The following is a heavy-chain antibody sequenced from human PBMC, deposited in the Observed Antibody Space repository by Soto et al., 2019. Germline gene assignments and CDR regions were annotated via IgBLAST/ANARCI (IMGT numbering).Heavy chain of an antibody. V-gene: IGHV4-34*01. Sequence: PSETLSLTCAVYGGSFSVYYWSWIRHPPGKGLEWIGEINHSGSTNYNPSLKSRVTISVDTSKNQFSLKLSSVTAADTAVYYCARASAAGYDYWGQGTLVTAPQ. J-gene: IGHJ4*02. CDR1: GGSFSVYY. CDR2: INHSGST. D-gene: IGHD6-13*01. CDR3: ARASAAGYDY.